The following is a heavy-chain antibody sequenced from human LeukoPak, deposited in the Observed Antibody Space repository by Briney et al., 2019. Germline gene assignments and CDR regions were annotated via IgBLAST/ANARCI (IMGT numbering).Heavy chain of an antibody. CDR3: ARAISGSYGQFDY. D-gene: IGHD3-10*01. CDR2: INGDGSST. Sequence: PGRSLRLSCAASGFTFSSYAMHWVRQAPGKGLVWVSRINGDGSSTYYADLVKGRFTISRDNAKNTLYLQMNSLRAEDTAVYYCARAISGSYGQFDYWGQGALVTISS. V-gene: IGHV3-74*01. CDR1: GFTFSSYA. J-gene: IGHJ4*02.